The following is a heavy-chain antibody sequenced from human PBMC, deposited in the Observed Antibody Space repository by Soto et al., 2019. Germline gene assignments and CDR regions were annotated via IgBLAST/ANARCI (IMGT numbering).Heavy chain of an antibody. D-gene: IGHD5-18*01. J-gene: IGHJ6*02. CDR2: IYYSGST. CDR1: GGSISSYY. V-gene: IGHV4-59*12. CDR3: ARDGRHTAMGMDV. Sequence: SETLSLTCTVSGGSISSYYWSWIRQPPGKGLEWIGYIYYSGSTYYNPSLKSRVTISVDTSKNQFSLKLSSVTAADTAVYYCARDGRHTAMGMDVWGQGTTVTVSS.